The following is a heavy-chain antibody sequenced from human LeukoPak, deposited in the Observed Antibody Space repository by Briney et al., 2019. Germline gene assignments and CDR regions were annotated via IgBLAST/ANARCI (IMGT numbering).Heavy chain of an antibody. CDR3: TTRSLFSPLMVIAFGI. CDR1: GYSFTDYY. J-gene: IGHJ3*02. CDR2: INPKTGDT. Sequence: GASVKVSCKASGYSFTDYYVHWVRQAPGQGLEWMGWINPKTGDTNYAQTFQGRVTMTRDTSINTAYMELNRLTSDDTAIYYCTTRSLFSPLMVIAFGIWGQGTMVTVSS. V-gene: IGHV1-2*02. D-gene: IGHD2-2*01.